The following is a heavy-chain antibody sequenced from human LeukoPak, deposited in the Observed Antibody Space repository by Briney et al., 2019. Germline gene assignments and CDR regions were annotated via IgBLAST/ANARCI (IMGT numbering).Heavy chain of an antibody. CDR1: GGSISSGGYY. CDR2: IYYSGST. Sequence: SQTLSLTCTVSGGSISSGGYYWSWIPQHQGKGPEWLGYIYYSGSTYYNPSLKSRVTISVDTSKNQFSLKLSSVTAADTAVYYCAGATTHDAFDIWGQGTMVTVSS. V-gene: IGHV4-31*03. CDR3: AGATTHDAFDI. J-gene: IGHJ3*02. D-gene: IGHD1-26*01.